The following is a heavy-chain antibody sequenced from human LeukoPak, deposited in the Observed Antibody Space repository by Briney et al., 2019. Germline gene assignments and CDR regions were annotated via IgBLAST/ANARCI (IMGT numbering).Heavy chain of an antibody. D-gene: IGHD6-19*01. J-gene: IGHJ5*02. CDR3: ARQWLAGRWFDP. V-gene: IGHV4-39*01. CDR2: IYYSGIS. CDR1: GDSISSNNHY. Sequence: SETLSLTCIVSGDSISSNNHYWGWIRQPPGKGLEWIGSIYYSGISYYNPSLKSRVTISVDTSKNQFSLKLGSLTAADTALYYCARQWLAGRWFDPWGQGTLVTVSS.